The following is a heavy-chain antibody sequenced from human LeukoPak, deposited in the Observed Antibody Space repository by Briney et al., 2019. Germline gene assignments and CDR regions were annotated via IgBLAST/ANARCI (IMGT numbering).Heavy chain of an antibody. V-gene: IGHV4-59*01. CDR3: ARVDYVWGSYRYPNWFDP. Sequence: SETLSLTCTVSGRSISSYYWSWIRQPPGKGLEWIGYIYYSGSTNYNPSLKSRVTISVDTSKNQFSLKLSSVTAADTAVYYCARVDYVWGSYRYPNWFDPWGQGTLVTVSS. D-gene: IGHD3-16*02. J-gene: IGHJ5*02. CDR2: IYYSGST. CDR1: GRSISSYY.